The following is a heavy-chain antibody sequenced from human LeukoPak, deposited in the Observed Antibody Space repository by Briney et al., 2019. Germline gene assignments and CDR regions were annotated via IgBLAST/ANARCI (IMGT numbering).Heavy chain of an antibody. CDR1: GYSISSGYY. V-gene: IGHV4-38-2*01. J-gene: IGHJ4*02. Sequence: SETLSLTCAVSGYSISSGYYWGWIRQPPGKGLEWIGSIYHSGSTDYNPSLKSRVTISVDTSKNQFSLKLSSVTAADTAVYYCARLFSGVLDYWGQGTLVTVSS. CDR3: ARLFSGVLDY. CDR2: IYHSGST. D-gene: IGHD3-3*01.